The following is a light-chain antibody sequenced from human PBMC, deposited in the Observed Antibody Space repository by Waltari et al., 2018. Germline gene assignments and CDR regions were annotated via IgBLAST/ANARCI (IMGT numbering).Light chain of an antibody. CDR3: CSYAGSYTWV. CDR1: SSDVGGYNY. V-gene: IGLV2-11*01. Sequence: QSALTQPRSVSGSPGQSVTISCTGTSSDVGGYNYVSWYQQHPGKAPKLMVYGVSKRPPGVPDRFSGSKSGNTASLTISGLQAEDEADYYCCSYAGSYTWVFGGGTKLTVL. CDR2: GVS. J-gene: IGLJ3*02.